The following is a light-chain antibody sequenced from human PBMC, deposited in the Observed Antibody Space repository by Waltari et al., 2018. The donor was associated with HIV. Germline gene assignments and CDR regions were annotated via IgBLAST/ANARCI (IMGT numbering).Light chain of an antibody. CDR1: NSHIGNNY. CDR2: ENH. Sequence: QSVFTQPPSVSAAPGQRVTIFCSGSNSHIGNNYISWYQQYPGTAPDLLIYENHKRPSGTPDRFSGSKSGTSATLAITGLQTDDEADYYCGTWDSSLSVVLFGGGTRVTVL. CDR3: GTWDSSLSVVL. V-gene: IGLV1-51*02. J-gene: IGLJ3*02.